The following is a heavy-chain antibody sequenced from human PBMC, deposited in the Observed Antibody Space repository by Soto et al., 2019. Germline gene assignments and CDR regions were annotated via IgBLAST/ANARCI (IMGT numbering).Heavy chain of an antibody. CDR2: ISYDGSNK. V-gene: IGHV3-30*18. CDR1: GFTFSSYG. D-gene: IGHD3-9*01. J-gene: IGHJ6*02. CDR3: AKGTSSYDILTGYYYYYGMDV. Sequence: GGSLRLSCAASGFTFSSYGMHWVRQAPGKGLEWVAVISYDGSNKYYADSVKGRFTISRDNSKNTLYLQMNSLRAEDTAAYYCAKGTSSYDILTGYYYYYGMDVWGQGTTVTVSS.